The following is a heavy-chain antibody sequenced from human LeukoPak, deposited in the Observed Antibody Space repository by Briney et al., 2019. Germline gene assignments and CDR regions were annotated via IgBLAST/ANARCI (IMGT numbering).Heavy chain of an antibody. Sequence: SETLSLTFTVSGXSISSSSYYWGWIRQPPGKGLEWIGSIYYSGSTYYNPSLKSRVTISVDTSKNQFSLRLNSVTAADTAVYYCARGGVDYYGSGNYYLDYWGQGTLVTVSS. CDR3: ARGGVDYYGSGNYYLDY. D-gene: IGHD3-10*01. CDR2: IYYSGST. J-gene: IGHJ4*02. V-gene: IGHV4-39*07. CDR1: GXSISSSSYY.